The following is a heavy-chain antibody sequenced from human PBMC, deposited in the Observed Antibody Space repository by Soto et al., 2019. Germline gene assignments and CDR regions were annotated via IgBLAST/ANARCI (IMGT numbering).Heavy chain of an antibody. CDR2: ISHLEST. CDR3: ARGGGYDSFDY. Sequence: SETLSLTCTVSGASISYGGFSWSWVRQSPGKGLEWIGYISHLESTYFHPSFKSRLTMSIDRTRNQFSLKLSSVTAADMAVYYCARGGGYDSFDYWGQGVLVTVSS. V-gene: IGHV4-30-2*06. CDR1: GASISYGGFS. D-gene: IGHD5-12*01. J-gene: IGHJ4*02.